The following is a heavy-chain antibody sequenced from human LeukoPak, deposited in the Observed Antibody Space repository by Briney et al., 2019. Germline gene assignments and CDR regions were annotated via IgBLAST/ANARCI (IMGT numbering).Heavy chain of an antibody. V-gene: IGHV3-33*01. CDR3: ARDHQGYSSSWYRWFDP. Sequence: GRSLRLSCAASGFTFSSYGMHWVRQAPGKGPEWVAVIWYDGSNKYYADSVKGRFTISRDNSKNTLYLQMNSLRAEDTAVYYCARDHQGYSSSWYRWFDPWGQGTLVTVSS. J-gene: IGHJ5*02. D-gene: IGHD6-13*01. CDR1: GFTFSSYG. CDR2: IWYDGSNK.